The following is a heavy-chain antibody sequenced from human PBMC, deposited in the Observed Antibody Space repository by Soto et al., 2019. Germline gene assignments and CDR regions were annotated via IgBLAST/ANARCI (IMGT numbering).Heavy chain of an antibody. J-gene: IGHJ5*02. CDR2: TSGGGGST. V-gene: IGHV3-23*01. D-gene: IGHD2-15*01. CDR1: GLTFGSYA. CDR3: TNVASRSGAGCGS. Sequence: GGSLRLSCAASGLTFGSYALSWVRQAPGKGLEWVSTTSGGGGSTSYADSVKGRFTVSRDNANSMLHLQMSSLRAEDAAMYYCTNVASRSGAGCGSWGRGTLVTVSS.